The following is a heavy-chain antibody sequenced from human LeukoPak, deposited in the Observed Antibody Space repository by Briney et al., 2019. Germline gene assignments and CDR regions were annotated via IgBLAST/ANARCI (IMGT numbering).Heavy chain of an antibody. CDR2: ISNSGGTT. Sequence: LRLSXAXSGFXXXTYAMSWVRQAPGKGLDWVSGISNSGGTTHYADSVKGRFTISRDNAKNSLYLQMNSLRAEDTAVYYCARTHYFDYWGQGTLVTVSS. CDR3: ARTHYFDY. CDR1: GFXXXTYA. V-gene: IGHV3-23*01. J-gene: IGHJ4*02.